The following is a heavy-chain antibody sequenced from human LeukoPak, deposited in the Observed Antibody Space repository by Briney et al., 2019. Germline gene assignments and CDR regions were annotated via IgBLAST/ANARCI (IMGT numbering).Heavy chain of an antibody. CDR1: CGSIRSYY. J-gene: IGHJ4*02. D-gene: IGHD2-15*01. Sequence: SETLSLTCTVSCGSIRSYYWSWIWQPPGRGLEWMGYIFYSGSTDSNPSLKSRVTISVDTSKNQFSLKLSSVTAADTAVYYCARTYCSGGRCHFDYWGQGTLVTVSS. CDR2: IFYSGST. CDR3: ARTYCSGGRCHFDY. V-gene: IGHV4-59*08.